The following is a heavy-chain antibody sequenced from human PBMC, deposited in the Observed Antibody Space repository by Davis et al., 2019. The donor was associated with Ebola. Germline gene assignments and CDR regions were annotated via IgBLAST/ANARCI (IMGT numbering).Heavy chain of an antibody. CDR2: IYYSGST. CDR3: ARGAVYCSGGSCYSH. J-gene: IGHJ4*02. D-gene: IGHD2-15*01. CDR1: GGSISSYY. V-gene: IGHV4-59*01. Sequence: SETLSLTCTVSGGSISSYYWSWIRQPPGKGLEWIGYIYYSGSTNYNPPLKSRVTISVDTSKNQFSLKLSSVTAADTAVYYCARGAVYCSGGSCYSHWGQGTLVTVSS.